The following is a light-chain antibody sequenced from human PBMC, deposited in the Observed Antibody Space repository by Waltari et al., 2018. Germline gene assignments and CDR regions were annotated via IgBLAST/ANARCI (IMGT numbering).Light chain of an antibody. CDR2: GQD. Sequence: SSELTQDPAVSVALGQTVSITCQGDSLRRYYASWYQQRPGQAPILILYGQDNRPAGIQGRFSCSTSGNTASLTITGAQAEDEADYYCLSRDTTSTRVFGGGTRLTV. CDR3: LSRDTTSTRV. J-gene: IGLJ3*02. V-gene: IGLV3-19*01. CDR1: SLRRYY.